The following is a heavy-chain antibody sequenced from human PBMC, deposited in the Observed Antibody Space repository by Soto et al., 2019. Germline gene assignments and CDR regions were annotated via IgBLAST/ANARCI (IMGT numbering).Heavy chain of an antibody. V-gene: IGHV3-15*01. CDR2: IRSKTNGGTT. Sequence: EVQLVESGGGLVNPGGSLRLSCAASGFTLSNAWMSWVRQAPGKGLEWVGRIRSKTNGGTTDYTAPVKGRFTISRDDSENTLFLQMSSLKIEDTAVYYCTTDLERRDGGFDIWGQGTMVTVSS. CDR1: GFTLSNAW. D-gene: IGHD1-1*01. CDR3: TTDLERRDGGFDI. J-gene: IGHJ3*02.